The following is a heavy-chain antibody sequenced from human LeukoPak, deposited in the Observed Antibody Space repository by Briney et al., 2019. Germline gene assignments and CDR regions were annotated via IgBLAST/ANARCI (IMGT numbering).Heavy chain of an antibody. CDR2: INENDGGT. Sequence: GGSLRLSCAASGFAFRDYAMNWVRQAPGKGLEWVSSINENDGGTSYADSVKGRFTISRDNSRDTLYLQMNSLRDEDTAVYYCARAAYYYDSSGYDDAFDIWGQGTMVTVSS. CDR1: GFAFRDYA. J-gene: IGHJ3*02. CDR3: ARAAYYYDSSGYDDAFDI. D-gene: IGHD3-22*01. V-gene: IGHV3-23*01.